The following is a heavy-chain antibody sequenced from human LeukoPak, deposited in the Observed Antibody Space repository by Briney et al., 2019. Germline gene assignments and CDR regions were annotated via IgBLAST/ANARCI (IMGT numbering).Heavy chain of an antibody. D-gene: IGHD3-10*02. J-gene: IGHJ6*04. CDR2: ISSSGSTI. V-gene: IGHV3-48*03. CDR3: AELGITMIGGV. CDR1: GFTFSSYE. Sequence: GGSLRLSCAASGFTFSSYEMNWVRQAPGKGLEWVSYISSSGSTIYYADSVKGRFTISRNNAKNSLYLQMNSLRAEDTAVYYCAELGITMIGGVWGKGTTVTISS.